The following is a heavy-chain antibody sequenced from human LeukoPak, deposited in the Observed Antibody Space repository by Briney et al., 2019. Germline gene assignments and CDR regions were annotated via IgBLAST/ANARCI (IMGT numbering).Heavy chain of an antibody. CDR3: ARDCRDSSGYYSCFGLDAFDI. Sequence: PSETLSLTCTVSGGSISSHYWSWIRQPPGKGLEWIGYMYYSGSTDYNPSLRSRVTISIDTSKNQFSLKLSSVIAADTAVYYCARDCRDSSGYYSCFGLDAFDIWGQGTMVTVSS. J-gene: IGHJ3*02. CDR1: GGSISSHY. CDR2: MYYSGST. D-gene: IGHD3-22*01. V-gene: IGHV4-59*11.